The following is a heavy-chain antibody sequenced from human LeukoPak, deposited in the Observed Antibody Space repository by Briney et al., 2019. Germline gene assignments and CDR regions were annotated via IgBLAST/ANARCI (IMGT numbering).Heavy chain of an antibody. J-gene: IGHJ5*02. Sequence: GGSLRLSCAASGFTFSDYYMSWIRQAPGKGLEWVSYISSSGSTIYYADSVKGRFTISRDNAKNSLYLQMNSLRAEDTAVYYCASARLAVNWFDPWGQGTLVTVSS. V-gene: IGHV3-11*01. CDR3: ASARLAVNWFDP. D-gene: IGHD6-19*01. CDR2: ISSSGSTI. CDR1: GFTFSDYY.